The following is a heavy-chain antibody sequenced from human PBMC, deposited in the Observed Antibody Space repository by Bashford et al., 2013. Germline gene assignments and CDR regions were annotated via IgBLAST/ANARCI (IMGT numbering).Heavy chain of an antibody. CDR3: AKDYYPHIDSYFHNMDV. J-gene: IGHJ6*03. CDR1: GISFSIYG. CDR2: ILGSGGST. D-gene: IGHD1-26*01. V-gene: IGHV3-23*01. Sequence: GSLRLSCTASGISFSIYGMSWVRQAPGKGLEWVSSILGSGGSTHYADSVKGRFTISRDASKNTLHLQMNSLRVEDTAVYHCAKDYYPHIDSYFHNMDVWGQGTTVTVSS.